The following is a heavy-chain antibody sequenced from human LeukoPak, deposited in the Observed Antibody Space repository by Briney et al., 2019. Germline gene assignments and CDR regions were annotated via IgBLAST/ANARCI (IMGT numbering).Heavy chain of an antibody. V-gene: IGHV3-23*01. Sequence: GGSLRLSCAASGFTFSIYAMSWVRQAPGKGLQWVSSITSRGESTWYVDSVKGRFTITRDNSENTLYLQMHSLRAEDTAVYYCARDRPNYYGSDGHYYRRDGDYWGRGTLVSVSP. CDR3: ARDRPNYYGSDGHYYRRDGDY. D-gene: IGHD3-22*01. J-gene: IGHJ4*02. CDR2: ITSRGEST. CDR1: GFTFSIYA.